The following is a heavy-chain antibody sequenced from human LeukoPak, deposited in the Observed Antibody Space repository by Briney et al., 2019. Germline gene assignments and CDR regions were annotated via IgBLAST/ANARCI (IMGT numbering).Heavy chain of an antibody. J-gene: IGHJ5*02. CDR2: NHHSGST. CDR3: ARERRCGGWFDP. CDR1: GYSISSGYY. D-gene: IGHD4/OR15-4a*01. Sequence: SETLSLTCTVSGYSISSGYYWGWIRQPPGEGLEWIGRNHHSGSTYYNPSLKSRVTISVDTSKNQLSLKLSSVTAADTAVYYCARERRCGGWFDPWGQGTLVTVSS. V-gene: IGHV4-38-2*02.